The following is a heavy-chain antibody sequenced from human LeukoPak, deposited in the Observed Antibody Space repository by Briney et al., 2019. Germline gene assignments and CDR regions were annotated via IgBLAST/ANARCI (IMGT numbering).Heavy chain of an antibody. CDR3: AIATGANWYLDL. V-gene: IGHV3-23*01. CDR2: IRGGGVTT. J-gene: IGHJ2*01. CDR1: GGSISSGGYY. D-gene: IGHD1/OR15-1a*01. Sequence: ETLSLTCTVSGGSISSGGYYWSWIRQAPGKGLEWVSGIRGGGVTTYYADSVMGRFSISRDSSENTLYLQMNSLRAEDTAVYYCAIATGANWYLDLWGRGTLVTVSS.